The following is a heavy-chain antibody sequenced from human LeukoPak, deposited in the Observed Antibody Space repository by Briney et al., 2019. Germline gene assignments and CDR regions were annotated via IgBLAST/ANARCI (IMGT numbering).Heavy chain of an antibody. CDR3: GRAFPPLRTSSAGDL. CDR2: ISGRSSHV. V-gene: IGHV3-21*01. CDR1: GFSFGDYD. Sequence: GGSLRLSCSASGFSFGDYDMNWVRQAPGKGLEWVSAISGRSSHVYYGESVKGRFTISRDNAKNSLYLQLDSLGVEDTAVYYCGRAFPPLRTSSAGDLWGQGTLVTVSS. J-gene: IGHJ1*01. D-gene: IGHD3-16*01.